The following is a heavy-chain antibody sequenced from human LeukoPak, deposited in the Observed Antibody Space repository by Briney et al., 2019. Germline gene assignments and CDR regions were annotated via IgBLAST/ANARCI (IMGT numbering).Heavy chain of an antibody. CDR1: GYTFTSFD. J-gene: IGHJ4*02. Sequence: ASVTVSCKASGYTFTSFDINWVRRATGQGLEWMGWMNPNSGNTGYAQKFQGRVTMTRNTSISTAYMELSSLRSEDTAVYYCATTYRIAVAGMECNWGQGTLVTVSS. CDR2: MNPNSGNT. V-gene: IGHV1-8*01. D-gene: IGHD6-19*01. CDR3: ATTYRIAVAGMECN.